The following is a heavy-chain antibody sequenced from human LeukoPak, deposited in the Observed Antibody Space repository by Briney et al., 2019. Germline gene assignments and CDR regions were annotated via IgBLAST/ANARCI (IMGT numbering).Heavy chain of an antibody. Sequence: GGSLRLSCAASGFPFSSYWMAWVRQAPGKGLEWVATMTLDGSDSYYADSVKGRFTVSRDNAKNSLYLQMNSLRVEDTAVFYCTTENWYVFENWGQGSLVTVSS. CDR3: TTENWYVFEN. V-gene: IGHV3-7*04. CDR2: MTLDGSDS. CDR1: GFPFSSYW. D-gene: IGHD1-1*01. J-gene: IGHJ4*02.